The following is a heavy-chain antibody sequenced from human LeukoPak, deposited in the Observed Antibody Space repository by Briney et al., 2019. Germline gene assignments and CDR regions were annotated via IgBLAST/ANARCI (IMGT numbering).Heavy chain of an antibody. Sequence: KAGGSLRLSCAASGFTFISYSMNWVRQAPGKGLEWVSSISSSGNYIYYADSVKGRFTISRDNAKNSLYLQMSNLSAEDSAVYFRAWGGGLDVWGQGATVTVSS. CDR1: GFTFISYS. J-gene: IGHJ6*02. V-gene: IGHV3-21*04. D-gene: IGHD3-16*01. CDR3: AWGGGLDV. CDR2: ISSSGNYI.